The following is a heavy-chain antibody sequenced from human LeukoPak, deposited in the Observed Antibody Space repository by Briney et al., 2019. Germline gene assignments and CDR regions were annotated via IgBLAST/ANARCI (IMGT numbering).Heavy chain of an antibody. CDR2: IYNSESI. V-gene: IGHV4-4*07. Sequence: SETLSLTCTVSGGSISGYYWSWIRQPAGKGLEWIGRIYNSESINYNPSLKSRVTMSIDTSKNQFSLKLTSVTAAGTAVYYCARYTGTNWGYSFDYWGQGTLVTVSS. CDR3: ARYTGTNWGYSFDY. D-gene: IGHD7-27*01. CDR1: GGSISGYY. J-gene: IGHJ4*02.